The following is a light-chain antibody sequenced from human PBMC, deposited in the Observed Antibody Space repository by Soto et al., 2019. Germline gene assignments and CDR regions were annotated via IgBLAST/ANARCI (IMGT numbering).Light chain of an antibody. V-gene: IGKV3-11*01. CDR2: DAS. CDR1: QSVSSY. CDR3: QQRNNWPRVT. J-gene: IGKJ5*01. Sequence: EIVLTQSPATLSLSPGERATLSCRASQSVSSYLAWYQQKPGQAPRLLIYDASNRATGIPARFSGSGSGTDFTLTISRLEPEDFAVYYCQQRNNWPRVTFGQGTRLDIK.